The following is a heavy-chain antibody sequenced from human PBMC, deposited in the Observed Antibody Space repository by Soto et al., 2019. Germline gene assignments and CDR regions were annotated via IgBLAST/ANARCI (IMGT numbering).Heavy chain of an antibody. D-gene: IGHD3-22*01. J-gene: IGHJ4*02. CDR2: IYYSGST. Sequence: QVQLQESGPGLVKPSQTLSLTCAVSGGSISSGGFYWSWIRQHPGKGLEWIGYIYYSGSTYYNPSLRSRVSISVDTSKNQFSLKLSSVTAADTAVYYCARSWNTGDYYSLDYWGQGTLVTVSS. CDR1: GGSISSGGFY. V-gene: IGHV4-31*11. CDR3: ARSWNTGDYYSLDY.